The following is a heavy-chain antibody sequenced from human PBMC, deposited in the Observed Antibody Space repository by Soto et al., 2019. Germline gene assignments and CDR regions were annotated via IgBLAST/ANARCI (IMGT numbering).Heavy chain of an antibody. Sequence: EVQLVESGGGLIQPGGSLRLSCAASGFTVSSKYMTWVRQAPGKGLEWVSVIYGGGTTYYADSVKGRFTISRDNSKNTLYLQMNSLRAECTAVYYCVQTTGWPGFDFWGQGTLVTVSS. CDR2: IYGGGTT. D-gene: IGHD6-19*01. J-gene: IGHJ4*02. CDR1: GFTVSSKY. CDR3: VQTTGWPGFDF. V-gene: IGHV3-53*01.